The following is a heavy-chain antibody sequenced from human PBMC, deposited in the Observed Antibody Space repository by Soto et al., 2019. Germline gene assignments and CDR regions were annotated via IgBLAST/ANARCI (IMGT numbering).Heavy chain of an antibody. Sequence: QVQLQQWGAGLLKPSETLSLTCAVYGGSFSGYYWSWIRQPPGKGLEWIGEINHSGSTNYNPSLKRRVTISVDPPKTQFSLKLSSVTAADTAVDDCVAAAGIQHWGQGTLVTVSS. CDR3: VAAAGIQH. D-gene: IGHD6-13*01. CDR2: INHSGST. CDR1: GGSFSGYY. J-gene: IGHJ1*01. V-gene: IGHV4-34*01.